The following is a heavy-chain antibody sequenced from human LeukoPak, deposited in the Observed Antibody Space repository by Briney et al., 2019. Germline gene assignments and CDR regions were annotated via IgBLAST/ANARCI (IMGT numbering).Heavy chain of an antibody. Sequence: QPGGSLQLSCAASGFTFSSYAMSWVRQAPGKGLEWVSAISGSGGSTYYADSVKGRFTISRDNSKNTLYLQMNSQRAEDTAVYYCAHISSSWPDYWGQGTLVTVSS. CDR1: GFTFSSYA. CDR2: ISGSGGST. V-gene: IGHV3-23*01. J-gene: IGHJ4*02. D-gene: IGHD6-13*01. CDR3: AHISSSWPDY.